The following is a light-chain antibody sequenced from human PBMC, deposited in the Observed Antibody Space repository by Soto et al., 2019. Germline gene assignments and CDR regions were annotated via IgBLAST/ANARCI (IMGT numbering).Light chain of an antibody. CDR2: EGS. CDR1: SSDIGSYNL. J-gene: IGLJ1*01. Sequence: QSVLTQPASVSGSPGQSITISCTGSSSDIGSYNLVSWYQQRPGKAPKLLIFEGSKRPSGISDRFSGSKSGNTASLTISGLQAEDESDYYCAAWDDSLNGCVFGTGTKVTVL. CDR3: AAWDDSLNGCV. V-gene: IGLV2-23*01.